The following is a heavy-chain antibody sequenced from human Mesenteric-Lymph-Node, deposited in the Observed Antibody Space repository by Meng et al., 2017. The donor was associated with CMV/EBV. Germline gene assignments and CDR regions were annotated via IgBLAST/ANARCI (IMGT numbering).Heavy chain of an antibody. CDR3: ARIRLEPGVLGNYNNGMDI. D-gene: IGHD1-1*01. Sequence: SETLSLTCAVYGGSFSGYYWSWIRQPPGKGLEWIGEVYHSGRMNYNPSLKSRVTISVDKSTNHFSLKLSSVTAADTAVYYCARIRLEPGVLGNYNNGMDIWGQGTTVTVSS. CDR1: GGSFSGYY. V-gene: IGHV4-34*01. J-gene: IGHJ6*02. CDR2: VYHSGRM.